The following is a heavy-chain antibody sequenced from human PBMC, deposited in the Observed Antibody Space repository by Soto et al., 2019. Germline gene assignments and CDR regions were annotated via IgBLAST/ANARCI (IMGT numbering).Heavy chain of an antibody. CDR2: INPSGCST. J-gene: IGHJ4*02. V-gene: IGHV1-46*01. CDR1: GYTFTSYY. D-gene: IGHD3-22*01. CDR3: AREGSSPYYYDSSGYLDY. Sequence: ASVTVSCKASGYTFTSYYMHWVRQAPGQGLEWMGIINPSGCSTSYAQKFQGRVTMTRNTTTSTGYMELSSLRSEDTAGYYCAREGSSPYYYDSSGYLDYWGQGTLVTVSS.